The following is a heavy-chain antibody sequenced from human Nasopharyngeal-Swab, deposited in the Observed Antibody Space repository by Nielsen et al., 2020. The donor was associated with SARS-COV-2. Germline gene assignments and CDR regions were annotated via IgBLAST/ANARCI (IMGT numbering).Heavy chain of an antibody. D-gene: IGHD5-12*01. CDR1: GGSISSGGYY. V-gene: IGHV4-31*03. Sequence: LRPSCTVSGGSISSGGYYWSWIRQHPGKGLEWIGYIYYSGSTYYNPSLKSRVTISVDTSKNQFSLKLSSVTAADTAVYYCARDARLRGYSGYAYDYWGQGTLVTVSS. CDR2: IYYSGST. CDR3: ARDARLRGYSGYAYDY. J-gene: IGHJ4*02.